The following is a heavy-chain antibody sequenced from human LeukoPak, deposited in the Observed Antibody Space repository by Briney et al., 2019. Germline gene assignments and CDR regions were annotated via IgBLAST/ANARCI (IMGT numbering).Heavy chain of an antibody. V-gene: IGHV3-7*01. Sequence: GGSLRLSCAASGFTFSNYWMSWVRQAPGKGLEWVANIKQDGSEKCYVDSVKGRFTISRDNAKNSLYLQMNSLRAEDAAVYYCARDRWELLSNSYHYCGLDVWGQGTTVTVSS. J-gene: IGHJ6*02. CDR2: IKQDGSEK. D-gene: IGHD2-15*01. CDR1: GFTFSNYW. CDR3: ARDRWELLSNSYHYCGLDV.